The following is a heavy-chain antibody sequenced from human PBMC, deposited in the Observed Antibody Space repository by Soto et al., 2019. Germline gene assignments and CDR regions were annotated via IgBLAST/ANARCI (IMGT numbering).Heavy chain of an antibody. CDR3: ARVRMRYCTNGVCYIDY. V-gene: IGHV3-21*01. CDR2: ISSSSSYI. CDR1: GFTFSSYS. D-gene: IGHD2-8*01. Sequence: GGSLRLSCAASGFTFSSYSMNWVRQAPGKGLEWVSSISSSSSYIYYADSVKGRFTISRDNAENSLYLQMNSLRAEDTAVYYCARVRMRYCTNGVCYIDYWGQGTLVTVAS. J-gene: IGHJ4*02.